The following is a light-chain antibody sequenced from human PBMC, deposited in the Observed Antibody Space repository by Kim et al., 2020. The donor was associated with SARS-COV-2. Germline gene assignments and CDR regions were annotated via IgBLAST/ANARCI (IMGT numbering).Light chain of an antibody. V-gene: IGKV1-5*03. J-gene: IGKJ1*01. CDR1: LSISTW. CDR2: KAS. CDR3: QQYNTYPRT. Sequence: DIQMTQSPSPLSASVGDRVTITCRASLSISTWLAWYQQRPGKAPKVLIYKASYLQSAVPSRFSGSGSGTEFTLSISNLQPDDFATYYCQQYNTYPRTFGQGTKVEIK.